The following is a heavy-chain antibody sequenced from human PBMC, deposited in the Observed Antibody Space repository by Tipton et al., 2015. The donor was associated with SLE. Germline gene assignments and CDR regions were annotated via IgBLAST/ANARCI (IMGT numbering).Heavy chain of an antibody. Sequence: TLSLTCIVSRGSISSYYWSWIRQPPGKGLEWIAYVHNSGSTNFNPSLRSRVTISVDTSKSQFSLKLISVTAADTAVYYCARDSGRRYCSGGSCPFEFWGQGALVTVSS. CDR2: VHNSGST. CDR1: RGSISSYY. V-gene: IGHV4-59*01. CDR3: ARDSGRRYCSGGSCPFEF. J-gene: IGHJ4*02. D-gene: IGHD2-15*01.